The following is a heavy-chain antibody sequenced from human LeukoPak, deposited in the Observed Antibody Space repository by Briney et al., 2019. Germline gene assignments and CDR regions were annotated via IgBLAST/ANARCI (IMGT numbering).Heavy chain of an antibody. CDR2: ISGSGGST. J-gene: IGHJ4*02. D-gene: IGHD3-22*01. CDR1: GFTFSSYA. Sequence: GGSLRLSCAASGFTFSSYAMSWVRQAPGKGLECVSAISGSGGSTHYADSVKGRFTISRDNSKNTLYLQMNSLRTEDTAVYYCATGDSSGQLDYWGQGTLVTVSS. CDR3: ATGDSSGQLDY. V-gene: IGHV3-23*01.